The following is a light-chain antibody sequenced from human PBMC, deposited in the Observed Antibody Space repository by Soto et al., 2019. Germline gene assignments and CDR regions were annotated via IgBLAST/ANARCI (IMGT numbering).Light chain of an antibody. J-gene: IGKJ1*01. CDR1: RTISNW. CDR2: DAS. CDR3: QQYNSYWRT. Sequence: DIQMTQSPSTLSASVGDRVTITCRASRTISNWLAWYQQKPGKAPKLLIYDASSLESGVPSRFSGSGSGTEFTLTISSLQPDDVATYYCQQYNSYWRTFGQGTKVDIK. V-gene: IGKV1-5*01.